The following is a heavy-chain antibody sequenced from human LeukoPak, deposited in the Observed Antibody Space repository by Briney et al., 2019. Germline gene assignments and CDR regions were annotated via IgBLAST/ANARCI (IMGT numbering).Heavy chain of an antibody. CDR3: AKESGKFDY. CDR2: ISADGGST. Sequence: GGSLRLSCVASGLNFDDSAMHWVRQAPGKGLEWVSLISADGGSTFSADCVKGRFSISRDNSKNSLYLQMNSLRSEDTAMYYCAKESGKFDYWGQGTLVAVSS. CDR1: GLNFDDSA. V-gene: IGHV3-43*02. J-gene: IGHJ4*02.